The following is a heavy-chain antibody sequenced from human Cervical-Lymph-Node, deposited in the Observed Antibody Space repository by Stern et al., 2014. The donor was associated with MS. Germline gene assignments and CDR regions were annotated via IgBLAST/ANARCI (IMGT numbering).Heavy chain of an antibody. V-gene: IGHV4-61*01. D-gene: IGHD6-13*01. CDR2: IYYSGST. CDR3: AREGGSSYSSSWYGVQH. CDR1: GGSVSSGSYY. J-gene: IGHJ1*01. Sequence: QLQLQESGPGLVKPSETLSLTCTVSGGSVSSGSYYWSWIRQPPGKGLEWIGYIYYSGSTNYNPSLKSRVTISVDTSKNQFSLKLSSVTAADTAVYYWAREGGSSYSSSWYGVQHWGQGTLVTVSS.